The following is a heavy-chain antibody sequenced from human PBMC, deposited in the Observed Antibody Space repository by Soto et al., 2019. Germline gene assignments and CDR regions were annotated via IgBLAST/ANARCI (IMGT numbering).Heavy chain of an antibody. J-gene: IGHJ6*02. Sequence: GASVKVSCKASGYTFTNYGIIWVRQAPGQGLEWMGWISPYNGNTNYAQKLQGRVTMTTDTSTNTAYMELRSLRSEDTAVYYCANLYGGNSYYYYGMDVWGQGTTVTVSS. CDR3: ANLYGGNSYYYYGMDV. CDR1: GYTFTNYG. D-gene: IGHD2-21*02. CDR2: ISPYNGNT. V-gene: IGHV1-18*01.